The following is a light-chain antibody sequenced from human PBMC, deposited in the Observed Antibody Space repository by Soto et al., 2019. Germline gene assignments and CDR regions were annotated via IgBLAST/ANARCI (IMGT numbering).Light chain of an antibody. J-gene: IGKJ1*01. CDR1: QSISSW. CDR2: KAS. Sequence: DIQMTQSPSTLSASVGDRVTITCRASQSISSWLAWYQQKPGKAPKLLIYKASSLESGVPSRFSGRGSGTEFNHTISSLQPDDFATYYCQQYDIDSWTFGQGTKVQIK. V-gene: IGKV1-5*03. CDR3: QQYDIDSWT.